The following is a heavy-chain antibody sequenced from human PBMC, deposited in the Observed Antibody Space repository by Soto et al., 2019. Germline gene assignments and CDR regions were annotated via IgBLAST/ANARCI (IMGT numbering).Heavy chain of an antibody. V-gene: IGHV1-8*01. D-gene: IGHD5-12*01. CDR3: AKGRGYSGYDYDFDY. CDR1: GYTFTSYD. J-gene: IGHJ4*02. Sequence: ASVKVSCKASGYTFTSYDINWVRQATGQGLEWMGWMNPNSGNTGYAQKFQGRVTMTRNTSISTACMELSSLRSEDTAVYYCAKGRGYSGYDYDFDYWGQGTLVTVSS. CDR2: MNPNSGNT.